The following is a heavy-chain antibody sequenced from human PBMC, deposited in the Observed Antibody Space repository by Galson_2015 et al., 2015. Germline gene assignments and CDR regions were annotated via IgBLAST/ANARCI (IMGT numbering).Heavy chain of an antibody. CDR2: IYPGDSES. J-gene: IGHJ4*02. CDR3: ARVMFNSGWYPFDH. D-gene: IGHD6-19*01. CDR1: GYSFTNYW. Sequence: QSGAEVKKPGESLKISCKGSGYSFTNYWIGWVRQMPGKGPEWMGIIYPGDSESRFSPSFQGQVTISADKSISTAFLQWSSLKASDTAMYYCARVMFNSGWYPFDHWGQGTLVTVSS. V-gene: IGHV5-51*01.